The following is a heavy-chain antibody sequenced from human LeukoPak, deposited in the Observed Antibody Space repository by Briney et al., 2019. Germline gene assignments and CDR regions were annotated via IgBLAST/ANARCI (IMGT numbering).Heavy chain of an antibody. CDR1: GGSFSGYY. CDR3: ARGHFGWFDP. D-gene: IGHD2/OR15-2a*01. CDR2: INHSGST. V-gene: IGHV4-34*01. J-gene: IGHJ5*02. Sequence: PSETLSLTCAVYGGSFSGYYWSWIRQPPGKGLEWIGEINHSGSTNYNPSLKSRVTISVDTSKNQFSLKLSSVTAADTAVYYCARGHFGWFDPWGQGTLVTVSS.